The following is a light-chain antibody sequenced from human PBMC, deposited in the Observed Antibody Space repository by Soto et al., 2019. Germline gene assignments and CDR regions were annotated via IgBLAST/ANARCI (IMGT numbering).Light chain of an antibody. V-gene: IGLV1-51*01. CDR2: DNV. CDR3: GSWDNSLSSYV. CDR1: GSNLGRNY. J-gene: IGLJ1*01. Sequence: QSVLTQPPSVSATPGQKVTISCSGSGSNLGRNYVSWYQQLPGTAPKLLIYDNVYRFSGIPDRFSGSKSGTSATLGITGLQTGDEGDYYCGSWDNSLSSYVFGTGTQLTVL.